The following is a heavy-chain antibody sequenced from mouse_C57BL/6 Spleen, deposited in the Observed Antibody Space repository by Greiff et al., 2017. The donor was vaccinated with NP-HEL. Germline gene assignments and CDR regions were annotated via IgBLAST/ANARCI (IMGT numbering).Heavy chain of an antibody. V-gene: IGHV5-16*01. Sequence: DVKLVESEGGLVQPGSSMKLSCTASGFTFSDYYMAWVRQVPEKGLEWVANINYDGSSTYYLDSLKSRFIISRDNAKNILYLQMSSLKSEDTATYYCARDGGNGYDGDYYAMDYWGQGTSVTVSS. J-gene: IGHJ4*01. CDR3: ARDGGNGYDGDYYAMDY. D-gene: IGHD2-2*01. CDR2: INYDGSST. CDR1: GFTFSDYY.